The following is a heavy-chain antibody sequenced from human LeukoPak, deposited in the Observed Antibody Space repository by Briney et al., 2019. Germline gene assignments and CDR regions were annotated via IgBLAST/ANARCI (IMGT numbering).Heavy chain of an antibody. J-gene: IGHJ4*02. V-gene: IGHV3-21*01. CDR3: ARAFTVPNPN. CDR1: GFTFSSYS. D-gene: IGHD4-17*01. Sequence: GRSLRRSSEANGFTFSSYSMNWVRQAPGKGLEWVSSISRSSSYIYYADSVKGRFTISRDNAKNSLYLQMNSLRAEDTAVYYCARAFTVPNPNWGQGTLVTVSS. CDR2: ISRSSSYI.